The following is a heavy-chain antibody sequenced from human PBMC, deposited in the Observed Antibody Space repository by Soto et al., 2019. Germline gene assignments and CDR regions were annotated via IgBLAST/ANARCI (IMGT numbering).Heavy chain of an antibody. D-gene: IGHD4-17*01. V-gene: IGHV4-61*01. CDR2: IYYSGST. CDR1: GGSVSSGSYY. Sequence: QVQLQESGPGLVKPSETLSLTCTVSGGSVSSGSYYWSWIRQPPGKGLEWIGYIYYSGSTNYNPSLKSRVTISVDTSKNQFSLKLSSVTAADTAVYYCARAVTTFFPEYFRHWGQGTLVTVSS. CDR3: ARAVTTFFPEYFRH. J-gene: IGHJ1*01.